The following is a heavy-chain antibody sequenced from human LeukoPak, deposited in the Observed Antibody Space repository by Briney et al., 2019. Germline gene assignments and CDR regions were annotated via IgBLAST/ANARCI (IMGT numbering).Heavy chain of an antibody. J-gene: IGHJ4*02. CDR1: GASVSSGDYY. D-gene: IGHD3-22*01. CDR3: ARNSHDTSGYYLFDY. V-gene: IGHV4-30-4*01. Sequence: SETLSLTCTVSGASVSSGDYYFRWIRQHPGKGLEWIGYISNSGGNYYNPSLKSRVTISVDTFKNQFSLRLTSVTAADTAVYFCARNSHDTSGYYLFDYWGQGTLVTVSS. CDR2: ISNSGGN.